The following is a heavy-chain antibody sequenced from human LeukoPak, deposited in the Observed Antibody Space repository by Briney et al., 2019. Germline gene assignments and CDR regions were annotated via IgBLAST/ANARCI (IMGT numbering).Heavy chain of an antibody. CDR1: GFTFDDYA. CDR3: AKDSSSGYYYRYFDY. D-gene: IGHD3-22*01. CDR2: ISWNSGSI. Sequence: QPGRSLRLSCAASGFTFDDYAMHWVRHAPGKGLEWVSGISWNSGSIGYADSVKGRFTISRDNAKNSLYLQMNSLRAEDTALYYCAKDSSSGYYYRYFDYWGQGTLVTVSS. V-gene: IGHV3-9*01. J-gene: IGHJ4*02.